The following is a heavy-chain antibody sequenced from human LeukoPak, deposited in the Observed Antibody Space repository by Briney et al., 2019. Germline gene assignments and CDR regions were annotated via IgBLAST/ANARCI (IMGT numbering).Heavy chain of an antibody. Sequence: PGGSLRLSCAASGFTFSSYAMSWVRLAPGKGLEWVSAISGSGGSTYYADSVKGRFTISRDNSKNTLYLQMNNLRAEDTAVYYCAKEEDYYDSSGYYYSASGDYWGQGTLVTVSS. CDR3: AKEEDYYDSSGYYYSASGDY. J-gene: IGHJ4*02. V-gene: IGHV3-23*01. CDR2: ISGSGGST. CDR1: GFTFSSYA. D-gene: IGHD3-22*01.